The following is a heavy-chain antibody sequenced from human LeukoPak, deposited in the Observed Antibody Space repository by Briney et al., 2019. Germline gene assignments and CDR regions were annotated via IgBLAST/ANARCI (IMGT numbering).Heavy chain of an antibody. CDR3: ARGGITIFGVVNRWLDY. CDR2: IYYSGST. J-gene: IGHJ4*02. D-gene: IGHD3-3*01. Sequence: SQTLSLTCTVSGGSISSGGYYWSWIRQHPGKGLEWIGYIYYSGSTYYNPSLKSRVTISVDTSKNQFSLKLSSVTAADTAVYYCARGGITIFGVVNRWLDYWGQGTLVTVSS. CDR1: GGSISSGGYY. V-gene: IGHV4-31*03.